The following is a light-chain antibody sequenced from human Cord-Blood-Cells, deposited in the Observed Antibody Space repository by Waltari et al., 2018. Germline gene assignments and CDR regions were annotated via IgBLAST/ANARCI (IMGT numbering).Light chain of an antibody. CDR2: EVS. CDR1: RSAVGRYNY. J-gene: IGLJ2*01. V-gene: IGLV2-8*01. CDR3: SSYAGSNNLV. Sequence: QSALNQPPSASGPPVQALTISCTGTRSAVGRYNYVSWYQQHPGKAPKLMIYEVSKRPSGVPDRFSGSKSGNTASLTVSGLQAEDEADYYCSSYAGSNNLVFGGGTKLTVL.